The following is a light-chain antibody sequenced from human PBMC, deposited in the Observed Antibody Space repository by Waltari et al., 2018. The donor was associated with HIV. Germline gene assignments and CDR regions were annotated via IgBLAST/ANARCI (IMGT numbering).Light chain of an antibody. V-gene: IGLV1-44*01. J-gene: IGLJ2*01. CDR1: KPNTGKYA. CDR3: AAWDDSLSGSVV. CDR2: SNT. Sequence: QSVLTQPPSASGPPGPRVYISCSGGKPNTGKYAVPWDQQLPGTAPKLLIYSNTQRPSGVPDRFSGSKSGTSASLAIGGLQSEDEADYYCAAWDDSLSGSVVFGGGTKLTVL.